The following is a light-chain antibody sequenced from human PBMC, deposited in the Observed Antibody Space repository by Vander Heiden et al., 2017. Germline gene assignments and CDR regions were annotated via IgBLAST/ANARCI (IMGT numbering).Light chain of an antibody. CDR1: SLRSYY. CDR3: NSWDSSGNHVV. CDR2: GKN. V-gene: IGLV3-19*01. J-gene: IGLJ2*01. Sequence: SSELTQDPAVSVALGQTVRITCQGDSLRSYYASWYQQKPGQAPVLIIYGKNSRPSGIPDRFSGSSSGNTASLTITGAQAEDEADYYCNSWDSSGNHVVFGGGTKLTVL.